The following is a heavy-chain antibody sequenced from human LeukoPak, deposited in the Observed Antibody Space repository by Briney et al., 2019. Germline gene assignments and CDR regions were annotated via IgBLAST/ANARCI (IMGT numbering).Heavy chain of an antibody. CDR2: ISGSGGST. CDR3: AKEGGYDFWSGYYPDY. CDR1: GFTFSSYA. Sequence: GGSLRLSCAASGFTFSSYAMSWVRQAPGKGLEWGSAISGSGGSTYYADSVKGRFTISRDKSKTTLYLQMNSLRAEDTAVYYCAKEGGYDFWSGYYPDYWGQGTLVTVSS. D-gene: IGHD3-3*01. V-gene: IGHV3-23*01. J-gene: IGHJ4*02.